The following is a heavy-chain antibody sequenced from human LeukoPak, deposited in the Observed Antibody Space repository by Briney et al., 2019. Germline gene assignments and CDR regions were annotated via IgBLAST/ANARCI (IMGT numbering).Heavy chain of an antibody. CDR1: GYTFTSYY. J-gene: IGHJ4*02. CDR2: INPSGGST. CDR3: ARSASSGEFDY. D-gene: IGHD2-15*01. V-gene: IGHV1-46*01. Sequence: ASVKVSCKASGYTFTSYYIHWVRQAPGQGLEWMGIINPSGGSTSYAQKFQGRVTMTRDTSTSTVYMELSSLRSEDTAVCYCARSASSGEFDYWGQGTLVTVSS.